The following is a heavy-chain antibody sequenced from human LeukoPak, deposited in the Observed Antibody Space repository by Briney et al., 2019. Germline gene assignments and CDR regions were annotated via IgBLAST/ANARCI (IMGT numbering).Heavy chain of an antibody. V-gene: IGHV3-11*04. CDR1: GFTFSDYY. CDR2: ISSSGSTI. D-gene: IGHD3-10*01. CDR3: ARDPTFYYGSGSFWYFDY. Sequence: PGGSLRLSCAASGFTFSDYYMSWIRQAPGKGLEWVSYISSSGSTIYYADSVKGRFTISRDNSKNTLYLQMNSLRAEDTAVYYCARDPTFYYGSGSFWYFDYWGQGTLVTVSS. J-gene: IGHJ4*02.